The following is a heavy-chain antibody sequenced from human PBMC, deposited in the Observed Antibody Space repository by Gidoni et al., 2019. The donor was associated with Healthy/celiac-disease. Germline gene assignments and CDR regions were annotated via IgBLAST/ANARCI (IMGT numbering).Heavy chain of an antibody. CDR3: ARVLGMIVARRGYYGMDV. CDR2: INHSGST. CDR1: GGSFRGYY. D-gene: IGHD3-22*01. J-gene: IGHJ6*02. V-gene: IGHV4-34*01. Sequence: QVQLQQWGAGLLKPSETLSLTCAVYGGSFRGYYWSWIRQPPGKGLEWIGEINHSGSTNYNPSLKRRVTMSLDTSKNQFSLKLSSVTAADTAVYYCARVLGMIVARRGYYGMDVWGQGTTVTVSS.